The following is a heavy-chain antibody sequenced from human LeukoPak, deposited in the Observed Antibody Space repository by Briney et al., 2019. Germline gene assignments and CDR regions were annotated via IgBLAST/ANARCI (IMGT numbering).Heavy chain of an antibody. J-gene: IGHJ6*02. D-gene: IGHD3-3*01. V-gene: IGHV3-7*01. CDR2: INQEGSEK. CDR1: GFSLNTYW. Sequence: PGGSLRLSCAASGFSLNTYWMIWVRQAPGKGLEWVANINQEGSEKYYVDSVKGRFTISKDNARNSLYLQMSSLRPEDTAVYYCARYEMDVWGQGTTVTVSS. CDR3: ARYEMDV.